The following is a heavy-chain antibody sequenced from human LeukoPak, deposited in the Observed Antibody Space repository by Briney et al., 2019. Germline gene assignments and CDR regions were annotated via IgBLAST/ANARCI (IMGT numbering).Heavy chain of an antibody. CDR2: MYPTLYHGGST. J-gene: IGHJ3*01. CDR3: AISIGYSYGDDAFDV. Sequence: SSETLSLTCAVSGGSISSNFYWGWLRQSPGKGLEWIATMYPTLYHGGSTFYSPSLKSRVPMSLDKSQNQFSLKLSSVTATDTAVYYCAISIGYSYGDDAFDVWGPGTGVTVSS. V-gene: IGHV4-38-2*01. CDR1: GGSISSNFY. D-gene: IGHD5-18*01.